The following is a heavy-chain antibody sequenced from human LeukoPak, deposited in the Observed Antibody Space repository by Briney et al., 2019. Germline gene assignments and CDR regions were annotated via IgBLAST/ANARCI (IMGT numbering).Heavy chain of an antibody. Sequence: PSETLSLTCAVSGYSISSGYYWGWIRQPPGKGLEWIGSIFRSGSTHYHPSLKSRVTISVDTSKNQFSLKLSSVTAADTAVYYCARFRSWILDYWGQGTLVTVSS. D-gene: IGHD5-18*01. V-gene: IGHV4-38-2*01. CDR2: IFRSGST. CDR1: GYSISSGYY. J-gene: IGHJ4*02. CDR3: ARFRSWILDY.